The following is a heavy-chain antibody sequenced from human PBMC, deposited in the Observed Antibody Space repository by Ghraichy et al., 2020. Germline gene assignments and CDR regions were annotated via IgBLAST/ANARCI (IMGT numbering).Heavy chain of an antibody. D-gene: IGHD6-19*01. CDR2: IRWNSGNI. V-gene: IGHV3-9*01. Sequence: GGSLRLSCAASGFTFDDYAMHWVRQAPGKGLEWVSGIRWNSGNIGYADSVKGRFTISRDNAKNSLYLQMNSLRAEDTALYYCTRSLQWLASGDYWGQGTLVTVSS. CDR1: GFTFDDYA. CDR3: TRSLQWLASGDY. J-gene: IGHJ4*02.